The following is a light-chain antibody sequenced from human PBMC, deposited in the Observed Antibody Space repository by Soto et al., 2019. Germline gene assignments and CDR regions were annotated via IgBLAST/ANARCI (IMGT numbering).Light chain of an antibody. CDR2: DAS. Sequence: EIVLTQSPAILSLSPGERATLSCRASQSVSSYLAWYQQKPGQAPRLLIYDASNRATGIPARFSGSGSGTDFTLTISSLEPEDFAVYYCQQRSNWRLTFGGGTKGEIK. CDR1: QSVSSY. CDR3: QQRSNWRLT. J-gene: IGKJ4*01. V-gene: IGKV3-11*01.